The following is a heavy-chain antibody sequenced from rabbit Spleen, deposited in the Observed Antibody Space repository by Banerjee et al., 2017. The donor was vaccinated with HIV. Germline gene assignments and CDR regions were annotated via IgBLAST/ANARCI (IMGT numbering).Heavy chain of an antibody. D-gene: IGHD6-1*01. Sequence: QEQVVESGGGLVQPEGSLTLTCKASGFTISSNYYMCWVRQAPGKGPKLIACTYDTDGGTWYASWAKGRFTISKTSSTTVTLQMTSLTAADTATYFCARSRERLFQTRLDLWGQGTLVTVS. CDR2: TYDTDGGT. J-gene: IGHJ3*01. V-gene: IGHV1S45*01. CDR1: GFTISSNYY. CDR3: ARSRERLFQTRLDL.